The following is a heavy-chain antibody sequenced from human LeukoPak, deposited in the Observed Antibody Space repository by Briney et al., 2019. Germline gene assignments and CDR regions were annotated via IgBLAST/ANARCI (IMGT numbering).Heavy chain of an antibody. D-gene: IGHD3-3*01. CDR2: IYSGGST. V-gene: IGHV3-66*02. J-gene: IGHJ4*02. CDR1: GFTVSSNY. Sequence: GGSLRLSCAASGFTVSSNYMSWVRLAPGKGLEWVSVIYSGGSTYYADSVKGRFTISRDNSKNTLYLQMNSLRAEDTAVYYCARVYDFWSGYFDYWGQGTLVTVSS. CDR3: ARVYDFWSGYFDY.